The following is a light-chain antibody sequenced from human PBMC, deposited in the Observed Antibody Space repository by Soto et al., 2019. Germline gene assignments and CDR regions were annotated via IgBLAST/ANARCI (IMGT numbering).Light chain of an antibody. J-gene: IGKJ2*01. CDR1: QDISGW. V-gene: IGKV1-12*01. CDR3: QQTKSAPSN. CDR2: STY. Sequence: DIQMTQSPSSVSASVGDRVTITCRASQDISGWLAWHQQKPGKAPNRLLSSTYSLQSGVPSRFSGSGSGTDFTLNISSLQPEDFATYYCQQTKSAPSNFGQGTKLEIK.